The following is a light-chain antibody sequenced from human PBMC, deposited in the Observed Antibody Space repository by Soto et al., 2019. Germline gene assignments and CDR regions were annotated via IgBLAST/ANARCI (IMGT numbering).Light chain of an antibody. CDR1: SSNIGSNT. J-gene: IGLJ1*01. Sequence: QSVLTQPPSASGALGQRVTISCSGGSSNIGSNTVNWYQQPPGTAPKLLICSTDQRPSGVPDRFSGSKSGTSASLAISGLQFEDEADYYCATWDGSLTDYVFGTGTKLTVL. V-gene: IGLV1-44*01. CDR2: STD. CDR3: ATWDGSLTDYV.